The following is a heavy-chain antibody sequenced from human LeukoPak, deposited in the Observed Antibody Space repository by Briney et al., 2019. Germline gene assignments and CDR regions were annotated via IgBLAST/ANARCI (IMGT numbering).Heavy chain of an antibody. CDR1: GGTFSSYA. J-gene: IGHJ3*02. D-gene: IGHD6-13*01. CDR3: ARECEVREEQLVHAFDI. V-gene: IGHV1-69*01. CDR2: IIPIFGTA. Sequence: SVKVSCKASGGTFSSYAISWVRQAPGQGLERMGGIIPIFGTANYAQKFQGRVTITADESTSTAYMELSSLRSDDPAVYYWARECEVREEQLVHAFDIWGQGTMVTVSS.